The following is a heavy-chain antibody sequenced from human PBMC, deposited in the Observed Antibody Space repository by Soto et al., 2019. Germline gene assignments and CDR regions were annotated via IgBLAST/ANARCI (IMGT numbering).Heavy chain of an antibody. CDR1: GGTFSSYA. CDR3: ASDRRITIFGVVTHYFDY. D-gene: IGHD3-3*01. J-gene: IGHJ4*02. V-gene: IGHV1-69*06. Sequence: ASVKVSCKASGGTFSSYAISWVRQAPGQGLEWMGGIIPIFGTANYAQKFQGRVTITADKSTSTAYMELSSLRSEDTAVYYCASDRRITIFGVVTHYFDYWGQGTPVTVSS. CDR2: IIPIFGTA.